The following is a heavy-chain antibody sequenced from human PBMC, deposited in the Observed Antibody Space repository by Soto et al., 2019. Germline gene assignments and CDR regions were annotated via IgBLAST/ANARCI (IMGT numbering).Heavy chain of an antibody. J-gene: IGHJ5*02. Sequence: SETLSLTCTVSGDSISTDDHYWSWIRQHPGRGLEWIGYIYHGGTTYYNPSLESRVTISIDTSENHFTLRLNSVTVADTAVYYCARAAPYNRGHCWFDPWGQGTLVTVSS. D-gene: IGHD1-1*01. V-gene: IGHV4-31*03. CDR2: IYHGGTT. CDR3: ARAAPYNRGHCWFDP. CDR1: GDSISTDDHY.